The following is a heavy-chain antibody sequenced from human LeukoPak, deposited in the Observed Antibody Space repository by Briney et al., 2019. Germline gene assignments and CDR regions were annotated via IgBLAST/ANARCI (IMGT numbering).Heavy chain of an antibody. V-gene: IGHV4-30-2*01. D-gene: IGHD3-22*01. Sequence: SQTLSLTCAVSGGSISSGGYSWSWIRQPPGKGLEWIGYIYHSGSTYYNPSLKSRVTISVDRSKNQFSLKLSSVTAADTAVYYCARAVTRGYYFDYWGQGTLVTVSS. CDR2: IYHSGST. CDR3: ARAVTRGYYFDY. J-gene: IGHJ4*02. CDR1: GGSISSGGYS.